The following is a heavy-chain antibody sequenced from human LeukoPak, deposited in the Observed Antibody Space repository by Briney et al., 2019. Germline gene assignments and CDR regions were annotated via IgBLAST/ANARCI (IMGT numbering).Heavy chain of an antibody. D-gene: IGHD1/OR15-1a*01. CDR2: INTSGNT. V-gene: IGHV4-4*07. CDR1: GGSISNYY. J-gene: IGHJ4*02. Sequence: PSETLSLTCSVSGGSISNYYWSWIRQPAGKGLEWIGRINTSGNTDYNPSLKSRVTMSVDTSRNHFSLNLSSLTAADTAVYYCARSRGTSLVTRLDYWGQGTLVTVSS. CDR3: ARSRGTSLVTRLDY.